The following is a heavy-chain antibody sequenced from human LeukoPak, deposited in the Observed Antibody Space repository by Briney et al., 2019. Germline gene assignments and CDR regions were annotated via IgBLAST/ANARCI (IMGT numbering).Heavy chain of an antibody. D-gene: IGHD2-21*02. CDR3: AKVGIVVVTATHFDY. CDR2: ISGSGGST. CDR1: GFTFSSYA. Sequence: GGSLRLSCAASGFTFSSYAMSWVRQAPGKGLEWVSAISGSGGSTYYADSVKGRFTISRDNSKNTLYLQMNSLRAEDTAVYYCAKVGIVVVTATHFDYWGQGTLVTVSS. J-gene: IGHJ4*02. V-gene: IGHV3-23*01.